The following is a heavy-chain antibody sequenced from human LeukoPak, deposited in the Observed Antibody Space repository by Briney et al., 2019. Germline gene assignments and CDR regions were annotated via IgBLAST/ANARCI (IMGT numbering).Heavy chain of an antibody. CDR2: IWYDGSDK. Sequence: GGSLRLSCAASGFTFSSYGMHWVRQAPGKGLEWVAVIWYDGSDKYYAESVKGRFTISRDNSKNTLYLQMNSLRAEDTAVYCCARDRYTSSWRTMDYWGQGTLVTVSS. V-gene: IGHV3-33*01. CDR1: GFTFSSYG. J-gene: IGHJ4*02. D-gene: IGHD6-13*01. CDR3: ARDRYTSSWRTMDY.